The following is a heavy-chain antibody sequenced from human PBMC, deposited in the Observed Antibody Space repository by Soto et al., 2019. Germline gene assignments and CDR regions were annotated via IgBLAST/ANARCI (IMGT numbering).Heavy chain of an antibody. J-gene: IGHJ4*02. CDR2: IYYSGST. CDR1: GGSVSSGSYY. CDR3: ARGGAICSSTSCYYFDY. V-gene: IGHV4-61*01. D-gene: IGHD2-2*01. Sequence: SETLSLTCTVSGGSVSSGSYYWSWIRQPPGKGLEWIGYIYYSGSTNYNPSLKSRVTISVDTSKNQFSLKLSSVTAADTAVYYCARGGAICSSTSCYYFDYWGQGTLVTGSS.